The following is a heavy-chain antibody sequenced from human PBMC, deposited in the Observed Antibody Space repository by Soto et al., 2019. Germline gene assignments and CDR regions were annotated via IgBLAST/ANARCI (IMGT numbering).Heavy chain of an antibody. CDR3: ARDSWVRALDY. CDR2: IYYSGST. CDR1: GDSISTSDFN. D-gene: IGHD2-21*01. V-gene: IGHV4-30-4*08. Sequence: SETLSLTCTVSGDSISTSDFNWGWVRQPPGKGLEWIGYIYYSGSTYYNPSLKSRVTISVDTSKNQFSLKLSSVTAADTAVYYCARDSWVRALDYWGQGTLVTVSS. J-gene: IGHJ4*02.